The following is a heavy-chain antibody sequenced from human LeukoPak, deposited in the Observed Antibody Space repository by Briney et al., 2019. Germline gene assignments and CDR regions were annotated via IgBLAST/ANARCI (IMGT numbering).Heavy chain of an antibody. D-gene: IGHD3-22*01. CDR3: AKDLARYYYDSSGYSHIYYYYGMDV. J-gene: IGHJ6*02. Sequence: PGGSLRLSCAASGFTFSSYWMSWVRQAPGKGLEWVANIKQDGSEKYYVDSVKGRFTISRDNAKNSLYLQMNSLRAEDTAVYYCAKDLARYYYDSSGYSHIYYYYGMDVWGQGTTVTVSS. CDR2: IKQDGSEK. V-gene: IGHV3-7*03. CDR1: GFTFSSYW.